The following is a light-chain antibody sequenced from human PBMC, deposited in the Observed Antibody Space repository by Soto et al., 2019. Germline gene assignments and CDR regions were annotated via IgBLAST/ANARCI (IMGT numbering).Light chain of an antibody. CDR1: SSNIGAGYD. Sequence: QSVLTQPPSVSGAPGQRVTISCTGSSSNIGAGYDVHWYQQLPGTAPKLLIYANSNRPSGVPDRFSGSKSGTSASLAITGLKAEDEDDYYCQSYDNSLSGSGVFGTGTKLTVL. CDR2: ANS. V-gene: IGLV1-40*01. J-gene: IGLJ1*01. CDR3: QSYDNSLSGSGV.